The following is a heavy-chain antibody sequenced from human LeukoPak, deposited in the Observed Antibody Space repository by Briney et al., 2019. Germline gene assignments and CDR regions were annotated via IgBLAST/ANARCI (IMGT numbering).Heavy chain of an antibody. V-gene: IGHV4-59*01. J-gene: IGHJ4*02. CDR2: IYYSGST. CDR3: ARGRPGMVVATIDY. CDR1: GGSISSYY. Sequence: SETLSLTCTVSGGSISSYYWSWIRQPPGKGLEWIGYIYYSGSTNYNPSLKSRVTISVDTSKNQFSLKLSSVTAADTAVYYCARGRPGMVVATIDYWGQGTLVTVSS. D-gene: IGHD5-12*01.